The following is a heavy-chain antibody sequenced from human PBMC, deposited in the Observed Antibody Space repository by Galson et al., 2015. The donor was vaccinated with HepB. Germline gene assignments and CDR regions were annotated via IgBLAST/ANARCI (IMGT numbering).Heavy chain of an antibody. D-gene: IGHD6-13*01. Sequence: SLRLSCAASGFTFSSYGMHWVRQAPGKGLEWVAVIWYDGSNKYYADSVKGRFTISRDNSKNTLYLQMNSLRAEDTAVYYCARVAAAGTGAFEIWGQGTMVTVSS. J-gene: IGHJ3*02. CDR2: IWYDGSNK. V-gene: IGHV3-33*01. CDR1: GFTFSSYG. CDR3: ARVAAAGTGAFEI.